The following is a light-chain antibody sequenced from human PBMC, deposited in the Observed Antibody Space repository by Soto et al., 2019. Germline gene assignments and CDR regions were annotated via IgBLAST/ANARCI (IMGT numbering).Light chain of an antibody. CDR1: QSVSSN. CDR2: GAS. CDR3: QQYNNWPRT. Sequence: EIVLTQSPATLSLSPGERATLSCRASQSVSSNLAWYQQKPGQAPRLLIYGASTRATGIPARFSGSGSGTEFTLTISSPQSEDFAVYYCQQYNNWPRTFGQGTKVDI. J-gene: IGKJ1*01. V-gene: IGKV3D-15*01.